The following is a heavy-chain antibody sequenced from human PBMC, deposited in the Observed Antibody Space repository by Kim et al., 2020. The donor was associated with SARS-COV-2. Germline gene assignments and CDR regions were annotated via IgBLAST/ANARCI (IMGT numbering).Heavy chain of an antibody. CDR1: GFTFSSYA. CDR3: VKAPRNWLWFGGGTRGYYGMDV. CDR2: ISSNGGST. J-gene: IGHJ6*02. Sequence: GGSLRLSCSASGFTFSSYAMHWVRQAPGKGLEYVSAISSNGGSTYYADSVKGRFTISRDNSKNTLYLQMSSLRAEDTAVYYCVKAPRNWLWFGGGTRGYYGMDVWGQGTTVTVSS. V-gene: IGHV3-64D*06. D-gene: IGHD3-10*01.